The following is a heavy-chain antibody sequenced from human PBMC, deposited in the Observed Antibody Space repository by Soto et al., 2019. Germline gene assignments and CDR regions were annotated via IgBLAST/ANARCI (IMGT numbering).Heavy chain of an antibody. CDR3: ARGRYCLTGRCFPNWFDS. CDR2: IYKSTTT. D-gene: IGHD2-15*01. V-gene: IGHV4-30-4*02. CDR1: GDSISTVDYF. J-gene: IGHJ5*01. Sequence: SDTLSRTCSVSGDSISTVDYFWAWIRQPPGQALEYIGYIYKSTTTYYNPSFESRVAISLDTSKSQFSLNVTSVTAADTAVYFCARGRYCLTGRCFPNWFDSWGQGTLVTVPQ.